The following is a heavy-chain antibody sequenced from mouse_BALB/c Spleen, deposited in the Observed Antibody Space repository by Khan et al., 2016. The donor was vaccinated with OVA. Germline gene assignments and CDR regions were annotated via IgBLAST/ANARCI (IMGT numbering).Heavy chain of an antibody. CDR2: INTYTGEP. D-gene: IGHD2-10*01. V-gene: IGHV9-3-1*01. CDR3: ARAPYFAYALDY. CDR1: GYTFTNYG. J-gene: IGHJ4*01. Sequence: QIQLVQSGPELKKPGETVKISCKASGYTFTNYGMNWVKQSPGKALKWRGWINTYTGEPTYADDFKGRFAFSLETSATTAYLQINNLKTEDTATYSCARAPYFAYALDYWGQGTTVTVSS.